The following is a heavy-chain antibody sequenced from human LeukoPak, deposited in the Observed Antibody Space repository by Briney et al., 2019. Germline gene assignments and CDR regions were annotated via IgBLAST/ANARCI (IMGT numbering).Heavy chain of an antibody. CDR1: GGTFSSYT. CDR3: AREGGSYQDWFDP. CDR2: ISAYNGNT. J-gene: IGHJ5*02. D-gene: IGHD1-26*01. Sequence: ASVKVSCKASGGTFSSYTISWVRQAPGQGLEWMGWISAYNGNTNYAQKLQGRVTMTTDTSTSTAYMGLRSLRSDDTAVYYCAREGGSYQDWFDPWGQGTLVTVSS. V-gene: IGHV1-18*01.